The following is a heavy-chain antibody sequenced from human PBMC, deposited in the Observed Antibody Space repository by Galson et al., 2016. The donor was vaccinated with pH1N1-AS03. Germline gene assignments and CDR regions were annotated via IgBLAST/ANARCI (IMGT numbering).Heavy chain of an antibody. V-gene: IGHV5-51*07. Sequence: QSGAEVKKPGESLKISCKGSGYNLTDYWIGWVHQMPGEGLEWMGIIYPGDSDTRYSPSFRGQVTISADMSINTAYLQWSSLKASDTAMYYCATSMVRGSIITSLDYWGQGTLVTVSS. CDR1: GYNLTDYW. CDR2: IYPGDSDT. J-gene: IGHJ4*02. D-gene: IGHD3-10*01. CDR3: ATSMVRGSIITSLDY.